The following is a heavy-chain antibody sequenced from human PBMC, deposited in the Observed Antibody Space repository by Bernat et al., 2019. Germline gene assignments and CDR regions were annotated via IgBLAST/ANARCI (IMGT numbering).Heavy chain of an antibody. V-gene: IGHV3-74*01. CDR1: GFTFSGDW. CDR3: VRSVSGAAGFFDY. D-gene: IGHD5/OR15-5a*01. J-gene: IGHJ4*02. CDR2: INGDGTIT. Sequence: EVKLVESGGGLIQPGGSLRLSCAASGFTFSGDWMHWVRQVPGKGLVWVSRINGDGTITDYADSVKARFTISRDNAKNTLYLQMNSLRVEDTAVYYCVRSVSGAAGFFDYWGPGSLVTVSS.